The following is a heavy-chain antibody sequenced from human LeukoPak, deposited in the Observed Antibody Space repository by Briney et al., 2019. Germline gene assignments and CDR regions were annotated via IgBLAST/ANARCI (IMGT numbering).Heavy chain of an antibody. CDR2: MNPNSGNT. CDR1: GYTFTSYD. D-gene: IGHD3-16*01. J-gene: IGHJ6*02. CDR3: ARGLVRNDYVWGSYYYYYGMDV. Sequence: ASVKVSCKASGYTFTSYDINWVRQAPGQGLEWMGWMNPNSGNTGYAQKFQGRVTMTRNTSISTAYMELSSLRSEDTAVYYCARGLVRNDYVWGSYYYYYGMDVWGQGTTVTVSS. V-gene: IGHV1-8*01.